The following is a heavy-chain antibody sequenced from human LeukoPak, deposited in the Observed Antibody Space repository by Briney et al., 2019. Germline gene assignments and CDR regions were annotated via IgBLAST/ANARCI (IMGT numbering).Heavy chain of an antibody. Sequence: GGSLRLSCAASGFTFSGYPIHWVRQAPGKGLDYVSAISANGVDTYYADSVKVRFTISRDNSKNTLYLQMSNLRTEDTAVYYRVKEPLWGGYYDYWGQGTLVTVSS. V-gene: IGHV3-64D*06. D-gene: IGHD3-22*01. J-gene: IGHJ4*02. CDR3: VKEPLWGGYYDY. CDR2: ISANGVDT. CDR1: GFTFSGYP.